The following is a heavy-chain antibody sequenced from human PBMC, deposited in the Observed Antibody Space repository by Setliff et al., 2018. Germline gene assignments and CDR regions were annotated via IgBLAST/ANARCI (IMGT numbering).Heavy chain of an antibody. Sequence: GSVKVSCKTSGYAFIAFGMSWVRQAPGQGLEWMGWISPVYGIANYARKFQGRVTMTADMSTKTTYMELRSLTSDDTAVYFCTRSRGPRVVLAADFDFWGQGTLVTVSS. CDR1: GYAFIAFG. CDR2: ISPVYGIA. CDR3: TRSRGPRVVLAADFDF. V-gene: IGHV1-18*01. J-gene: IGHJ4*02. D-gene: IGHD3-16*01.